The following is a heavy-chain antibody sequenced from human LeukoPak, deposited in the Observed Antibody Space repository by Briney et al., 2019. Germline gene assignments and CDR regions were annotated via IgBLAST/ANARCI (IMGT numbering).Heavy chain of an antibody. CDR3: ASEDYYDSSGI. Sequence: SLTLSLTCTVSGGSISSGGYYWSWIRQPPGKGLEWIGYIYHSGSTYYNPSLKSRVTISVDRSKNQFSLKLSSVTAADTAVYYCASEDYYDSSGIWGQGTLVTVSS. J-gene: IGHJ4*02. CDR2: IYHSGST. CDR1: GGSISSGGYY. D-gene: IGHD3-22*01. V-gene: IGHV4-30-2*01.